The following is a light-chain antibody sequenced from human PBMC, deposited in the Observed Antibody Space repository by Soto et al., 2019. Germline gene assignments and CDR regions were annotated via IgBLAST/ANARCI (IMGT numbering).Light chain of an antibody. CDR3: HQYNTGPRT. CDR1: LNVATN. CDR2: GAS. J-gene: IGKJ1*01. V-gene: IGKV3-15*01. Sequence: TVMTQSPATLSMSPGDRAALSCRASLNVATNMGWYQQKPGQAPRLLIYGASIMATGVPPRFSGSGSGTEFTLTISNLQSEDFAVYYCHQYNTGPRTFGQGTRVEVK.